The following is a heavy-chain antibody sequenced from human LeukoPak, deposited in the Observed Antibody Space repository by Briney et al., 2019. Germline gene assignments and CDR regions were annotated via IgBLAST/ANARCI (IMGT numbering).Heavy chain of an antibody. CDR2: ISVSGGST. CDR1: GFTFSTYA. V-gene: IGHV3-23*01. D-gene: IGHD2-2*01. J-gene: IGHJ4*02. CDR3: AKSPGGVVSTSFDN. Sequence: GGSLRLSCVASGFTFSTYAMSWVRQAPGKGLEWVSVISVSGGSTYYADSVKGRFTISRDNSKNTLYLQMNSLRAEDTAVYYCAKSPGGVVSTSFDNWGQGTLVTVSS.